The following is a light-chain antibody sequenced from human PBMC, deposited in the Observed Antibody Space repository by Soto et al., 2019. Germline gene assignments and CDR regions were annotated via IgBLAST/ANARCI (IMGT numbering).Light chain of an antibody. J-gene: IGKJ5*01. CDR3: QQRINWPIT. CDR1: QSVSSY. Sequence: EIVLTQSPATLSLSPGERATLSCRASQSVSSYLAWYQQKPGQAPRLLIYDASNRATGIPARFSGSGSGTDFTLTISSLEPEDFEVYYCQQRINWPITFGQGTRLEIK. CDR2: DAS. V-gene: IGKV3-11*01.